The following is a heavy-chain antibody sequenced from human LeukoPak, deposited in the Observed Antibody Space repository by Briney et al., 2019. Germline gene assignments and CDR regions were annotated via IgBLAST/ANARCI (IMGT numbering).Heavy chain of an antibody. CDR2: ISSSSSYI. CDR1: GFTFSSYS. CDR3: ARVFRAVAYD. J-gene: IGHJ4*02. D-gene: IGHD6-19*01. Sequence: GGSLRLSCAASGFTFSSYSMNWVRQAPGKGLEWVSSISSSSSYIYYADSVKGRFTISRDNAKNSLYLHMNSLRAEDTAVYYCARVFRAVAYDWGQGTLVTVSS. V-gene: IGHV3-21*01.